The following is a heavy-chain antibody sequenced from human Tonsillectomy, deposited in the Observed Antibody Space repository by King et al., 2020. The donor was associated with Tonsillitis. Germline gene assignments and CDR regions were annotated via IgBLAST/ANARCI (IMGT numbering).Heavy chain of an antibody. CDR1: GFTFSSYA. V-gene: IGHV3-23*04. CDR3: AKGTYYYDSSRLTPFDY. J-gene: IGHJ4*02. CDR2: ISGSGGST. D-gene: IGHD3-22*01. Sequence: VQLVESGGGLVQPGGSLRLSCAASGFTFSSYAMSWVRQAPGKGLEWVSAISGSGGSTYYADSVKGRFTISRDNSKNTLYLQRNSLRAEDTAVYYCAKGTYYYDSSRLTPFDYWGQGTLVTVSS.